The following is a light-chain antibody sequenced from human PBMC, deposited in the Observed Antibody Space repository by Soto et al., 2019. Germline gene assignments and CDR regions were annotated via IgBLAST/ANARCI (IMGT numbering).Light chain of an antibody. CDR1: SSDVGGYNS. CDR3: SSYTSSSTLV. V-gene: IGLV2-14*01. J-gene: IGLJ1*01. Sequence: QSALTQPASVSGSPGQSITISCTGTSSDVGGYNSVSWYQQHPGKAPKLMIYEVSNRPSGVSNRFSGSKSGNTASLTISGLQGEDEADYYCSSYTSSSTLVFGTGTKLTVL. CDR2: EVS.